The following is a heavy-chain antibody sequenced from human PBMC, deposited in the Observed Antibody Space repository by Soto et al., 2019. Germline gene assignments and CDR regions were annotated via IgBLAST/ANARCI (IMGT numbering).Heavy chain of an antibody. V-gene: IGHV3-23*01. J-gene: IGHJ4*02. Sequence: EVHLLDSGGGLIQPGGSLRLSCAASGFTFRNFAMNWVRQDPGKGLEWVSGISVSGGTTYYADSVRGRFTVSRDNSKNSVFLQMNSLRAEDTAVYFCAKGMYYYDSSGYRLFDYWGQGTLVTVSS. CDR2: ISVSGGTT. CDR1: GFTFRNFA. D-gene: IGHD3-22*01. CDR3: AKGMYYYDSSGYRLFDY.